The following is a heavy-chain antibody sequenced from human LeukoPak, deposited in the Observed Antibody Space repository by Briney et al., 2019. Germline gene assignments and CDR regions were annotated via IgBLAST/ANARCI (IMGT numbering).Heavy chain of an antibody. D-gene: IGHD5-18*01. CDR1: GGSISSYY. CDR3: ARHRGAAMVHYFDY. V-gene: IGHV4-59*08. CDR2: IYYSGST. Sequence: SETLSLTCTVSGGSISSYYWSWIRQPPGKGLEWIGYIYYSGSTNYNPSLKSRVTMSVDTSKNQFSLKLSSVTAADTAVYYCARHRGAAMVHYFDYWGQGTLVTVSS. J-gene: IGHJ4*02.